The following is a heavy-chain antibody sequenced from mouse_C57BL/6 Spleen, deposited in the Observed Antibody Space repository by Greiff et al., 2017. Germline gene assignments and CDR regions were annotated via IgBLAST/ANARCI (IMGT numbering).Heavy chain of an antibody. D-gene: IGHD2-5*01. Sequence: EVHLVASGGGLVQPGGSLKLSCAASGFTFSDYYMYWVRQTPEKRLEWVAYISNGGGSTYYPDTVKGRFTISRDNAKNTLYLQMSRLKSEDTAMYYCARQNSNSRPAWFAYWGQGTLVTVSA. J-gene: IGHJ3*01. CDR2: ISNGGGST. CDR1: GFTFSDYY. V-gene: IGHV5-12*01. CDR3: ARQNSNSRPAWFAY.